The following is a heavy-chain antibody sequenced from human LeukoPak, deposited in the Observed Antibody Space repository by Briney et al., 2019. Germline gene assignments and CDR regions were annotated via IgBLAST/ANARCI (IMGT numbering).Heavy chain of an antibody. CDR3: ARAGTVVTAWATSFDY. J-gene: IGHJ4*02. D-gene: IGHD4-23*01. V-gene: IGHV1-46*01. CDR1: GYTFTSYY. CDR2: INPSGGST. Sequence: ASVKVSCKASGYTFTSYYMHWVRQAPGQGLEWMGIINPSGGSTSYAQKFQGRVTMTRDTSTSTVYMELSSLRSEDTAVYYCARAGTVVTAWATSFDYWGQGTLVTVSS.